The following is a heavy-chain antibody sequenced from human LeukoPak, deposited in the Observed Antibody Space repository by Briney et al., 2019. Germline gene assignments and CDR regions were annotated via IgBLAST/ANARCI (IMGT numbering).Heavy chain of an antibody. CDR2: ISGRGGST. V-gene: IGHV3-23*01. CDR1: GFTFSSYA. CDR3: AKDSSRRFDP. Sequence: GGSVRLSCAAWGFTFSSYAMSGVGQAPGRGGEGGAAISGRGGSTKYADSVKGRFTISRDNSKNTLYLQMNSLRAEDTAVYYCAKDSSRRFDPWGQGTLVTVSS. J-gene: IGHJ5*02.